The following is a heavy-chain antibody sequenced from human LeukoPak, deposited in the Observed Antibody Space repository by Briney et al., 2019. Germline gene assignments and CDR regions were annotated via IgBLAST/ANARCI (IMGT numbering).Heavy chain of an antibody. CDR3: ARDVGGATYFDY. CDR1: GGSISSYY. D-gene: IGHD1-26*01. J-gene: IGHJ4*02. Sequence: SETLSLTCTVSGGSISSYYWSWIRQPPGKGLEWIGHIYYSGNTNYNPSLKSRVTISVDTSKNQFSLKLSSVTAADTAAYYCARDVGGATYFDYWGQGTLVTVSS. CDR2: IYYSGNT. V-gene: IGHV4-59*01.